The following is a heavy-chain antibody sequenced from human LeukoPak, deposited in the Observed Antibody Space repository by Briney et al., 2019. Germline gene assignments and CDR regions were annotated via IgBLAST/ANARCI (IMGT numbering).Heavy chain of an antibody. CDR3: ARGPGPQLLWYYYMDV. Sequence: ASVKVSCKASGYTFTSYDINWVRQATGQGLEWMGWMNPNSGNTGYAQKFQGRVTITRNTSISTAYMELSSPRSEDTAVYYCARGPGPQLLWYYYMDVWGKGTTVTVSS. D-gene: IGHD2-2*01. J-gene: IGHJ6*03. CDR1: GYTFTSYD. CDR2: MNPNSGNT. V-gene: IGHV1-8*03.